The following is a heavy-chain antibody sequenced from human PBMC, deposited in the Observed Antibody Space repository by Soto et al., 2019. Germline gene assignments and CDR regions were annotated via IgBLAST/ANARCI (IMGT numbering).Heavy chain of an antibody. CDR3: ARGNRVTVFGVVRPYYGRDV. J-gene: IGHJ6*02. D-gene: IGHD3-3*01. Sequence: PSETLSLTCAVYRGSFSEYYWSWIRQPPGKGLESIGEITHTGSTNYSPSLKGRVTISVDMSKNQFSLKLSSVAAADTAVYYCARGNRVTVFGVVRPYYGRDVWGQGTTVT. CDR2: ITHTGST. CDR1: RGSFSEYY. V-gene: IGHV4-34*01.